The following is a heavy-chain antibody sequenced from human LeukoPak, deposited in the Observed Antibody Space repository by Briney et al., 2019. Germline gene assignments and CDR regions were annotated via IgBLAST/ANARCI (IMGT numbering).Heavy chain of an antibody. J-gene: IGHJ4*02. Sequence: GGSLRLSCAASGFPFSDYYMTWIRQAPGKGLEWVSYISSSGSAKQYADSVKGRFSISRDNAKNSLYLQMNSLRAEDTAVYYCAMRSSGYFYDYWGQGTLVTVSS. V-gene: IGHV3-11*01. CDR3: AMRSSGYFYDY. D-gene: IGHD3-22*01. CDR1: GFPFSDYY. CDR2: ISSSGSAK.